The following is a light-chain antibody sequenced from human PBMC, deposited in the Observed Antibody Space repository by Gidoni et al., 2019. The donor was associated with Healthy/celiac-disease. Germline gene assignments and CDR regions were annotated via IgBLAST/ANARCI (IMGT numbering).Light chain of an antibody. CDR2: LGS. J-gene: IGKJ4*01. CDR3: MQTLQTTLT. V-gene: IGKV2-28*01. Sequence: DIVMTQSPLSLPVTPGEPASISRRSSQSHLHSNGYNDLDWYLQKPGQSPQLMIYLGSTRASGVPVSVSGSGTDTDFTMKISRVEAVDVWVCYCMQTLQTTLTFGGGTKVEIK. CDR1: QSHLHSNGYND.